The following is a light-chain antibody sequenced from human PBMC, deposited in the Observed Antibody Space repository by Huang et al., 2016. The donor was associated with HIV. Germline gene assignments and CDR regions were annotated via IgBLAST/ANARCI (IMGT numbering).Light chain of an antibody. CDR2: EVA. CDR3: MQSKQFPLT. V-gene: IGKV2D-29*02. J-gene: IGKJ1*01. CDR1: QSLLYGDRKTY. Sequence: DIVMTQTPLSLSVTPGQPASMSCNSSQSLLYGDRKTYLYWFHQKPGQSPHLLIYEVAKRLSGVPDRFSGSGSGTDFTRRISRVEAEDVGIYYCMQSKQFPLTFGQGTKVEIK.